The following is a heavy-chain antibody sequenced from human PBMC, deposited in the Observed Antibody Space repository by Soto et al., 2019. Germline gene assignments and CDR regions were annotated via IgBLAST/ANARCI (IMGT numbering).Heavy chain of an antibody. Sequence: QVQLVESGGGVVQPGRSRRLSCAASGFTFSSYGIHWVRQAPGKGLEWVAVISYDGSNKYYADSVKGRFTISRDNSKNTLYLQMNSLRAEDTAVYYCAKDHYDTLTGYYGPDYWGQGTLVTVSS. CDR3: AKDHYDTLTGYYGPDY. V-gene: IGHV3-30*18. D-gene: IGHD3-9*01. CDR1: GFTFSSYG. CDR2: ISYDGSNK. J-gene: IGHJ4*02.